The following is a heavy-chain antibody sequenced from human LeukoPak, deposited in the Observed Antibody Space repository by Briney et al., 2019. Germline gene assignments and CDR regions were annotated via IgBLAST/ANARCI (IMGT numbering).Heavy chain of an antibody. D-gene: IGHD3-10*01. CDR2: IYYSGST. J-gene: IGHJ3*02. CDR1: GNSISSSSYY. CDR3: ARRRITYYSGAFDI. Sequence: PSETLSLTCTVSGNSISSSSYYWVWIRQPPGKGLEWIGSIYYSGSTYYNPSLKSRVTISVDTSKNQFSLKLSSVTAADTAVYYCARRRITYYSGAFDIWGQGTMVTVSS. V-gene: IGHV4-39*01.